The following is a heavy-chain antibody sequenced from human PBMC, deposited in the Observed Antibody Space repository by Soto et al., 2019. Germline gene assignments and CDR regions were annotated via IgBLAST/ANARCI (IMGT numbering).Heavy chain of an antibody. CDR1: GFTFNNYG. CDR2: ISGSGGST. D-gene: IGHD3-22*01. J-gene: IGHJ4*02. V-gene: IGHV3-23*01. Sequence: PGGSLRLSCAASGFTFNNYGMSWVRQAPGKGLEWVSSISGSGGSTYYADSVKGRFTISRDNSKNTLYLQMNSLRAEDTAVYYCAKARYYDSTGYLYYFDYWGQGTLVTVSS. CDR3: AKARYYDSTGYLYYFDY.